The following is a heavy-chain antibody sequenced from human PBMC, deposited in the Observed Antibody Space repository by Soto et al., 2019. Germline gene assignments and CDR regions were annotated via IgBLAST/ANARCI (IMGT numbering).Heavy chain of an antibody. CDR2: ISYDGSNK. CDR3: AKAAVAGRYYYSGMDV. Sequence: QVQLVESGGGVVQPRRSLRLSCAASGFTFSNYGMHWVRQAPGKGLEWVAVISYDGSNKYYADSVKGRFTISRDNSKNTLYLQMNSLRAEDTAVFYCAKAAVAGRYYYSGMDVWGQGTTVTVSS. CDR1: GFTFSNYG. J-gene: IGHJ6*02. D-gene: IGHD6-19*01. V-gene: IGHV3-30*18.